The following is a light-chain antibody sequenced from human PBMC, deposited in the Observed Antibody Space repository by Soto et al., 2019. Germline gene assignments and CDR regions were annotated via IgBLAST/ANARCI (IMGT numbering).Light chain of an antibody. Sequence: AIQLTQSPSSLSASVGDRVTITCRASQGISSALAWYQQKPGKAPKLLIYDASSLESGVPSRFSGSGSGTDFTLTISSLQPDDFATYYCQQYNSYPWTVGQGTKVDIK. J-gene: IGKJ1*01. CDR2: DAS. CDR3: QQYNSYPWT. CDR1: QGISSA. V-gene: IGKV1-13*02.